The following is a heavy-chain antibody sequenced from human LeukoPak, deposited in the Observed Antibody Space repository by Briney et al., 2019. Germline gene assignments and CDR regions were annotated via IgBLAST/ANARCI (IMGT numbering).Heavy chain of an antibody. CDR3: AREATKQQLVDY. V-gene: IGHV1-2*02. D-gene: IGHD6-13*01. CDR2: INPNSGGT. Sequence: ASVKVSCKASGYTFTGYYMHWVRQAPGQGLEWMGWINPNSGGTNYAQKFQGRVTMTRDTSTNAAYMELRSLRSDDTAVYYCAREATKQQLVDYWGQGTLVTVSS. J-gene: IGHJ4*02. CDR1: GYTFTGYY.